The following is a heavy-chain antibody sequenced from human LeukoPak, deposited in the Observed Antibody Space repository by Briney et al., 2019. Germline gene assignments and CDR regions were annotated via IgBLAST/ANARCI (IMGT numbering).Heavy chain of an antibody. CDR2: VYYSGNT. J-gene: IGHJ4*02. V-gene: IGHV4-61*08. Sequence: SQTLSLTCAVSGGSISSGGYYWSWIRQPPGKEMEWIGYVYYSGNTNYNPSLKSRVTISIDTSKNQFSLKLSSVTAADTAVYYCARVGDGNFDYWGQGTLVTVSS. D-gene: IGHD3-16*01. CDR1: GGSISSGGYY. CDR3: ARVGDGNFDY.